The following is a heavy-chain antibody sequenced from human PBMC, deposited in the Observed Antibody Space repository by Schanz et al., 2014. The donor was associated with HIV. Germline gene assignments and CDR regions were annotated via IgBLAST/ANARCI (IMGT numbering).Heavy chain of an antibody. CDR2: IWSDGNNK. D-gene: IGHD3-22*01. V-gene: IGHV3-33*06. Sequence: QVQLVESGGGVVQPGRSLRLSCVASGFTFSTYAMHWVRQAPGKGLEWVPVIWSDGNNKYYGDSVKGRFTISRDNSKNTLYLQTTTLRTDDTAVYYCAKPEYDSRGSSQSHFDYWGQGTLVTVSS. CDR3: AKPEYDSRGSSQSHFDY. J-gene: IGHJ4*02. CDR1: GFTFSTYA.